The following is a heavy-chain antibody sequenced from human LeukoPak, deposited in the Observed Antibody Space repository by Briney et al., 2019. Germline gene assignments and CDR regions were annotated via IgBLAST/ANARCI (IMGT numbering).Heavy chain of an antibody. V-gene: IGHV3-23*01. Sequence: GGSLRLSCAASGFTFTDYAMSWVRQAPEKGLEWISTISDNGGETYYADSVKGRFAISRDNSKNTLFLQMNSLRAEDSAVYYCATDRERDPSVYYLVGGQGTLITVSS. CDR2: ISDNGGET. CDR1: GFTFTDYA. D-gene: IGHD3-22*01. J-gene: IGHJ4*02. CDR3: ATDRERDPSVYYLV.